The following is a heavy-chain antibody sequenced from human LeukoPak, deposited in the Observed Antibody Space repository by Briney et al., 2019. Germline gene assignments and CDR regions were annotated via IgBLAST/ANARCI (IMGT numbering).Heavy chain of an antibody. J-gene: IGHJ2*01. CDR2: IKQDGSEK. CDR1: GFTFSSYW. Sequence: PGGSLRLSCAASGFTFSSYWMSWVRQAPGKGLEWVANIKQDGSEKYYVDSVKGRFTISRDNAKNSLYLQMNSLRAEDTAVYYCARDIRGWGPRSRPECYFDLWGRGTLVTVSS. CDR3: ARDIRGWGPRSRPECYFDL. D-gene: IGHD1-14*01. V-gene: IGHV3-7*01.